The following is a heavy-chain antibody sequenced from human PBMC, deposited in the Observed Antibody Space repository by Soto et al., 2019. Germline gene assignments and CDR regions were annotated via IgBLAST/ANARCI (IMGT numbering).Heavy chain of an antibody. CDR2: ISAKNGNT. J-gene: IGHJ4*02. D-gene: IGHD3-22*01. CDR1: GYNLSTYT. Sequence: QVHLVQSGGEVKKPGASVIVSCKTSGYNLSTYTINWVRQAPGHGLEGIGWISAKNGNTDYPLKFQGRVTVTMDTSTTTAYMEVRNLRSDDTAVYYCSIGYFDHFFDFWGQGTLVTVSS. V-gene: IGHV1-18*04. CDR3: SIGYFDHFFDF.